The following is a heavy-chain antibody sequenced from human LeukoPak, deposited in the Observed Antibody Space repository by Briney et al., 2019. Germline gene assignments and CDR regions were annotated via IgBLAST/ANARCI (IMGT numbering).Heavy chain of an antibody. J-gene: IGHJ6*03. Sequence: PGGSLRLSCAASGFTFSSYAMSWVRQAPGKGLEWVSSISGSGGSIYYADSVKGRFTISRDNSKNTLYLQMNSLRAEDMAVYYCAIDVEHGLTRYYYMDVWGKGTTVTVSS. CDR2: ISGSGGSI. D-gene: IGHD4-23*01. V-gene: IGHV3-23*01. CDR3: AIDVEHGLTRYYYMDV. CDR1: GFTFSSYA.